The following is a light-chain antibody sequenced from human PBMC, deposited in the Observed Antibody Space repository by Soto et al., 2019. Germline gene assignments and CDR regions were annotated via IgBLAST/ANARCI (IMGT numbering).Light chain of an antibody. CDR1: QTVSGSY. J-gene: IGKJ4*01. CDR2: GTT. Sequence: EIVLTQSPGTVSLSPGETASLSCRASQTVSGSYLAWYQQKPGQAPRLLIYGTTTRATGVPDRFSGGGSGTAFTLTISGLEPEDFAVYNCQQYDSSPPTFGGGTKVEIK. V-gene: IGKV3-20*01. CDR3: QQYDSSPPT.